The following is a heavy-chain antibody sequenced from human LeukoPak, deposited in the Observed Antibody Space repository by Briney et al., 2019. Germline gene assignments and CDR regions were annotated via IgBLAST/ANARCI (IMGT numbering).Heavy chain of an antibody. V-gene: IGHV4-59*01. J-gene: IGHJ4*02. Sequence: SETLSLTCTVSGFSISSYYWSWIRQPPGKGLEWIGYIYYSGSTNYNPSLKSRVTISVDTSKNQFSLKLSSVTAADTAVYYCARDNGEYYFDYWGQGTLVTVSS. CDR2: IYYSGST. D-gene: IGHD3-10*01. CDR1: GFSISSYY. CDR3: ARDNGEYYFDY.